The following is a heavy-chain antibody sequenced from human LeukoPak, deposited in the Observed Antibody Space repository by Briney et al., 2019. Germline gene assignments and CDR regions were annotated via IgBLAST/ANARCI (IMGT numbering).Heavy chain of an antibody. CDR3: VACSGASSYGDRFDP. V-gene: IGHV3-23*01. D-gene: IGHD2-2*01. J-gene: IGHJ5*02. CDR1: GFTFASYA. Sequence: GGSLRLSCAASGFTFASYAMTWVRQAPGKGLEWVSSISATDGTTYYADSLRGRFTISRDNSKNTLFLQMNTLRAEDTALYYCVACSGASSYGDRFDPWGQGTLVTVSS. CDR2: ISATDGTT.